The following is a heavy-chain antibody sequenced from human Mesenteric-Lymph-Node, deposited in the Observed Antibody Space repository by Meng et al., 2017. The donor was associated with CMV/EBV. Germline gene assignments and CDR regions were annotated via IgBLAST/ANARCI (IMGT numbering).Heavy chain of an antibody. V-gene: IGHV3-48*04. D-gene: IGHD3-10*01. Sequence: GGSLRLSCAASGFTFSSYSMNWVRQAPGKGLEWVSYISSSSSTIYYADSVKGRFTISRDNAKNSLYLQMNSLRAEDTAVYYCARDQEGSSPMVRGAGFDYWGQGTLVTVSS. CDR3: ARDQEGSSPMVRGAGFDY. CDR2: ISSSSSTI. CDR1: GFTFSSYS. J-gene: IGHJ4*02.